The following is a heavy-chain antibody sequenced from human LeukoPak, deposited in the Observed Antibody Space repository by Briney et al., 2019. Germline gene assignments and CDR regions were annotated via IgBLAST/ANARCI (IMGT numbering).Heavy chain of an antibody. J-gene: IGHJ3*02. CDR3: ARSPLNYCSSTSCYAFDI. D-gene: IGHD2-2*01. CDR2: ISWNSGSI. Sequence: TGGSLRLSCAASGFTFDDYAMHWVRQAPGKGLEWVSGISWNSGSIGYADSVKGRFTISRDNAKNSLYLQMNSLRAEDTALYYCARSPLNYCSSTSCYAFDIWGQGTMVTVSS. CDR1: GFTFDDYA. V-gene: IGHV3-9*01.